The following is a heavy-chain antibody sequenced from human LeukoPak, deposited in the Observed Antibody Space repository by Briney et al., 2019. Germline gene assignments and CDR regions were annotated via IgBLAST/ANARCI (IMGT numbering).Heavy chain of an antibody. CDR1: GFTFSSYA. CDR3: TTKVIRGNSGDDYDD. Sequence: PGRSLRLSCAAFGFTFSSYAMHWVRQAPGKGLEWVAVLSYDGSNKYYADSVKGRFTISRDDSKSTLYLQMNSLRAEDTAVYYCTTKVIRGNSGDDYDDWGQGTLVTVSS. D-gene: IGHD5-12*01. J-gene: IGHJ4*02. V-gene: IGHV3-30*01. CDR2: LSYDGSNK.